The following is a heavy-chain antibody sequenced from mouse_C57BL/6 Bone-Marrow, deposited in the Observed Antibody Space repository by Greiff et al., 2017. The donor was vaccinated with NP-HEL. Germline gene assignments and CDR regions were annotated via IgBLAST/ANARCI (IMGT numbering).Heavy chain of an antibody. V-gene: IGHV1-76*01. CDR3: AREGWLQPFDY. CDR2: IYPGSGNT. Sequence: QVQLQQSGAELVRPGASVKLSCKASGYTFTDYYINWVKQRPGQGLEWIARIYPGSGNTYYNEKFKGKATLTAEKSSSTAYMQLSSLTSEDSAVYFCAREGWLQPFDYWGQGTTLTVSS. J-gene: IGHJ2*01. D-gene: IGHD2-3*01. CDR1: GYTFTDYY.